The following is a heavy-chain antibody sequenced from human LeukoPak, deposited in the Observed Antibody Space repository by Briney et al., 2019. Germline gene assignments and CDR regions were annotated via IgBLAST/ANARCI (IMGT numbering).Heavy chain of an antibody. CDR2: IEGDGSST. CDR3: AGDPSYSSGWYDY. CDR1: GFSFSAYW. Sequence: PGGSLRLSCAASGFSFSAYWMHWVRQPPGKGLFWVSRIEGDGSSTNYADSVKGRFTISRDNAKNTLYLEMNSLRAEDTAVYYCAGDPSYSSGWYDYWGQGTLVTVSS. D-gene: IGHD6-19*01. J-gene: IGHJ4*02. V-gene: IGHV3-74*01.